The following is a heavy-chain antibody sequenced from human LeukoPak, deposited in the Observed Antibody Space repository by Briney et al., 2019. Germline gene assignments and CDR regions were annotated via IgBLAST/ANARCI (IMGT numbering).Heavy chain of an antibody. D-gene: IGHD3-10*01. CDR3: TKDCNYYGSGSYIDY. J-gene: IGHJ4*02. CDR1: GFTFSSYG. V-gene: IGHV3-30*02. CDR2: IRYDGSNK. Sequence: GGSLRLSCAASGFTFSSYGMHWVRQAPGKGLEWVAFIRYDGSNKYYADSVKGRFTISRDNSKNTLYLQMNSLRAEDTAVYYCTKDCNYYGSGSYIDYWGQGTLVTVSS.